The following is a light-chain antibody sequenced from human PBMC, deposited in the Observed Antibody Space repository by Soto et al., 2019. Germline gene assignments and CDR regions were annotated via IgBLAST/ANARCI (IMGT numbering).Light chain of an antibody. CDR2: DVS. CDR3: SSYTSSSMGV. CDR1: SSDVGGYNY. V-gene: IGLV2-14*01. Sequence: QSALTQSASVSGSPGQSITISCTGTSSDVGGYNYVSWYQQHPGKAPKLMIYDVSNRPSGVSNRFSGSKSGNTASLTISGLQAEDEADYYCSSYTSSSMGVFGGGTKLTVL. J-gene: IGLJ2*01.